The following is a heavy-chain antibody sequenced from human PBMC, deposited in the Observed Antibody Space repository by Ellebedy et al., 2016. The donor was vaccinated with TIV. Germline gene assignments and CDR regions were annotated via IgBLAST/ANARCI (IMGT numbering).Heavy chain of an antibody. Sequence: AASVKVSCKASGYTFIGYYMHWARQAPGQGLEWMGWINPNSGGTNYAQKFQGRVTMTRDTSISTAYMELSRLRSDDTAVYYCASLPHYGDSGPWGQGTLVTVSS. CDR3: ASLPHYGDSGP. CDR2: INPNSGGT. V-gene: IGHV1-2*02. J-gene: IGHJ5*02. CDR1: GYTFIGYY. D-gene: IGHD4-17*01.